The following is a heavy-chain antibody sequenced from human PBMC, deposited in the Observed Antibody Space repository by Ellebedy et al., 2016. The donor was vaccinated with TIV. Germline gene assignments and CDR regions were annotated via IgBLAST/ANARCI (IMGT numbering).Heavy chain of an antibody. Sequence: MPSETLSLTCNVSGASITTYYWSWIRQPPGERLESIGYISYSGSTNYNPSLKSRVTISVDTSKNQFSLKMNSMTAADTAVYYCVRDSHPLRYFLWGQGILVTVSS. CDR1: GASITTYY. V-gene: IGHV4-59*01. J-gene: IGHJ4*02. D-gene: IGHD3-9*01. CDR3: VRDSHPLRYFL. CDR2: ISYSGST.